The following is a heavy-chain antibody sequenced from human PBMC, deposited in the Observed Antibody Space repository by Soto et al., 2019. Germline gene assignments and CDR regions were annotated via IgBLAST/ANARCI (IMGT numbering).Heavy chain of an antibody. CDR3: TRSRRSILMVYGFGGMDV. V-gene: IGHV3-23*01. Sequence: GWSMRISCASSVVTVSSHAMSWVRQAPGKGLEWVSSISGSGDGTYYGDSVKGRFTISRDSSSSTLYLEMKNLRGEDTAVYFCTRSRRSILMVYGFGGMDVWGQGTTVTVSS. CDR1: VVTVSSHA. CDR2: ISGSGDGT. D-gene: IGHD2-8*01. J-gene: IGHJ6*02.